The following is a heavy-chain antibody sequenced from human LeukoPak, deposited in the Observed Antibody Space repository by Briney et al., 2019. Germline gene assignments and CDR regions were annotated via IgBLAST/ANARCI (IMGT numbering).Heavy chain of an antibody. CDR3: ARAYSSSWYPGWFDP. D-gene: IGHD6-13*01. V-gene: IGHV3-30*12. CDR1: GFTFSSYG. J-gene: IGHJ5*02. CDR2: ISYDGSNK. Sequence: PGGSLRLSCAASGFTFSSYGMHWVRQAPGKGLEWVAVISYDGSNKYYADSVKGRLTISRDNSKNTLYLQMNSLRAEDTALYHCARAYSSSWYPGWFDPWGQGTLVTVSS.